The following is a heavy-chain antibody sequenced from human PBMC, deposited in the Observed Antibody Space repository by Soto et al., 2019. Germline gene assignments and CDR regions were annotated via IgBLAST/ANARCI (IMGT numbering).Heavy chain of an antibody. CDR1: GFTFSSYA. Sequence: EVQLVESGGGLVQPGGSLRLSCAASGFTFSSYAMHWVRQAXXXXLEYVSDISSNGGSTYYANSVKGRFXISRDNSKXXLYLQMXXLXXXDMAVYYCARRGYSGYEIDYWGQGTLVTVSS. D-gene: IGHD5-12*01. V-gene: IGHV3-64*01. CDR3: ARRGYSGYEIDY. J-gene: IGHJ4*02. CDR2: ISSNGGST.